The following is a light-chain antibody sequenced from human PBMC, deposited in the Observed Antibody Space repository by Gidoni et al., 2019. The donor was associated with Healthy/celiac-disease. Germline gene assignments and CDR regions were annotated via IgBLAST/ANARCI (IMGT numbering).Light chain of an antibody. J-gene: IGKJ1*01. CDR1: QSVLYSSNNKNY. CDR3: QQDYSTTWT. CDR2: WAS. Sequence: DIVMTQSPDSLAVSLGERATINCKSSQSVLYSSNNKNYLAWYQQKPGKPPKLLIYWASTRESGVPDRFSGSGSGTDFTLTISSLQAEDVAVYYCQQDYSTTWTFGQGTKVEIK. V-gene: IGKV4-1*01.